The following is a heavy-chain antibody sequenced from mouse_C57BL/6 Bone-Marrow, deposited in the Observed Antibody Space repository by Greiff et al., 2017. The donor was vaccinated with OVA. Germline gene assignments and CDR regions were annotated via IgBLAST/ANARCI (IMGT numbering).Heavy chain of an antibody. V-gene: IGHV3-6*01. CDR1: GYSITSGYY. J-gene: IGHJ4*01. CDR2: ISYDGSN. CDR3: ARDPHYDYDGGGYAMDY. Sequence: ESGPGLVKPSQSLSLTCSVTGYSITSGYYWNWIRQFPGNKLEWMGYISYDGSNNYNPSLKNRISITRDTSKNQFFLKLNSVTTEDTATYYCARDPHYDYDGGGYAMDYWGQGTSVTVSS. D-gene: IGHD2-4*01.